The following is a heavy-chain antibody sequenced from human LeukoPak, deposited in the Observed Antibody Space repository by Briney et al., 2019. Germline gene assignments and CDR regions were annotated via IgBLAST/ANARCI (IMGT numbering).Heavy chain of an antibody. J-gene: IGHJ5*02. CDR1: GYTFTNHG. CDR2: ISTYKDNT. Sequence: ASVKVSCKASGYTFTNHGITWVRQAPGQGLEWMGWISTYKDNTKYAQKFQGRVTMTTDTSTSTAYMELRNLRSDDTAVYYCARGGGWEYGDYEGRWLDPWGQGTLVIVSS. V-gene: IGHV1-18*01. D-gene: IGHD4-17*01. CDR3: ARGGGWEYGDYEGRWLDP.